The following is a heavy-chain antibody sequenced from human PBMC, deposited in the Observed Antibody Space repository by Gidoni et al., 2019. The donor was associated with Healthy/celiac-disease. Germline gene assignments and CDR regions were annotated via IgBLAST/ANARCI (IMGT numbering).Heavy chain of an antibody. CDR1: GFTFSSYG. CDR3: AKGAPYYDSSGYGSFDY. V-gene: IGHV3-30*02. D-gene: IGHD3-22*01. CDR2: IRYDGSNE. Sequence: QVQLVESGGGVVQPGGALRLSSAASGFTFSSYGMHWVRQAPGKGLEWVAFIRYDGSNEYYADSVKGRFTISRDNSKNTLYLQMNSLRAEDTAVYYCAKGAPYYDSSGYGSFDYWGQGTLVTVSS. J-gene: IGHJ4*02.